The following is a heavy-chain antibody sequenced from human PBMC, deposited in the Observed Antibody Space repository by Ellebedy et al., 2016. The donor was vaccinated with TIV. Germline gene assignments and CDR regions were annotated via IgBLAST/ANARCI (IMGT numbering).Heavy chain of an antibody. CDR1: GFTFSSYA. CDR2: VSGSGGRT. V-gene: IGHV3-23*01. Sequence: PGGSLRLSCAAPGFTFSSYAMSWVRQAPEKGLEWVSTVSGSGGRTFYSDSVKGRFTISRDNSKNTLYLQVNSLRAEDTAVYYCAKDRTSAGTHNWFDPWGQGTLVTVSS. J-gene: IGHJ5*02. D-gene: IGHD6-19*01. CDR3: AKDRTSAGTHNWFDP.